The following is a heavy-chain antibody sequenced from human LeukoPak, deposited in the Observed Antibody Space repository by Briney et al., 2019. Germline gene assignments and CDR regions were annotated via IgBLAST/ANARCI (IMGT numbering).Heavy chain of an antibody. V-gene: IGHV3-21*01. D-gene: IGHD3-10*01. J-gene: IGHJ6*03. CDR3: ARDGGITLVRGVIMGDYYYYYMDV. CDR1: GFTFSSYS. CDR2: ISSSSSYI. Sequence: RGSLRLSCPASGFTFSSYSMNWVRQAPGKGLEWVASISSSSSYIYYADSVKGRVTISRDNAKNSLYLQMNRLRAEDTAVYYCARDGGITLVRGVIMGDYYYYYMDVWGRGTTVTVSS.